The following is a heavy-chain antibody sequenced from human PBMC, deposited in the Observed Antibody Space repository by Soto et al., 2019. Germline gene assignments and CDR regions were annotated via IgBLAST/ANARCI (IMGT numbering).Heavy chain of an antibody. J-gene: IGHJ6*02. CDR3: ARDRVNSQYYYYYGIDV. D-gene: IGHD1-20*01. Sequence: SQTLSLTCAISGDSVSRNLSTWNWIRQSPSRGLEWLGRTYYRSRWHNDYAVSVRSRISINPDTSKNQFSLQLKYVTPEDTAVYYCARDRVNSQYYYYYGIDVWGQGTKVTVYS. CDR1: GDSVSRNLST. CDR2: TYYRSRWHN. V-gene: IGHV6-1*01.